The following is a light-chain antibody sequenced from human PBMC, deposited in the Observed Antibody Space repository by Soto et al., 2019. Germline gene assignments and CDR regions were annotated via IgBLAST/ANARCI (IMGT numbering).Light chain of an antibody. J-gene: IGKJ3*01. CDR2: GAS. V-gene: IGKV3-15*01. CDR1: QSVSSN. Sequence: EIVMTQSPATLSVSPGERATLSFRASQSVSSNLAWYQQKPGQAPRLLIYGASTRATGIPAGFSGSGSGTEFTLTISSLQSEDFAVYYCQQYNNWPRTFGPGTKVDIK. CDR3: QQYNNWPRT.